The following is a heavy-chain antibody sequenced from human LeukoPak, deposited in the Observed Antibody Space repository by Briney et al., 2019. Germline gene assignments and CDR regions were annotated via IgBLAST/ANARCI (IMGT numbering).Heavy chain of an antibody. Sequence: SVKVSCKASGGTFSSYANSWVRQAPGQGLEWMGGIIPIFGTANYAQKFQGRVTITTDESTSTAYMELSSLRSEDTAVYYCARDSSSSARGYYYYYMDVWGKGTTVTVSS. V-gene: IGHV1-69*05. CDR2: IIPIFGTA. CDR3: ARDSSSSARGYYYYYMDV. J-gene: IGHJ6*03. D-gene: IGHD6-6*01. CDR1: GGTFSSYA.